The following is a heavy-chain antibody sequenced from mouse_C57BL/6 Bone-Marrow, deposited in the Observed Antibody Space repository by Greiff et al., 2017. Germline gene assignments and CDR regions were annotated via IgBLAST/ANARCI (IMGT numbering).Heavy chain of an antibody. CDR2: INPNNGGT. J-gene: IGHJ1*03. CDR3: ARWDYWYFDV. V-gene: IGHV1-18*01. D-gene: IGHD2-4*01. CDR1: GYTFTDYN. Sequence: VQLQQSGPELVKPGASVKIPCKASGYTFTDYNMDWVKQSHGKSLEWIGDINPNNGGTIYNQKFKGKATLTVEKSSSTAYMELRSLTSEDTAVYYCARWDYWYFDVWGTGTTVTVSS.